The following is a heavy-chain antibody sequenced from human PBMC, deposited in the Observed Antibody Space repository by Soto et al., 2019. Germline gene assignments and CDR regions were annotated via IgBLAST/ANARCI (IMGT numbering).Heavy chain of an antibody. CDR1: GYTFNTYG. V-gene: IGHV1-18*01. CDR3: ARDPHDFWTSYCFDP. D-gene: IGHD3-3*01. Sequence: ASVKVSCKTSGYTFNTYGINWVRQAPGQGLELMGWISAYDGKTTYAEKFQGRVTLTTETSTSKAYMELRSLRSADTAIYYCARDPHDFWTSYCFDPWGQGTPVTVSS. CDR2: ISAYDGKT. J-gene: IGHJ5*02.